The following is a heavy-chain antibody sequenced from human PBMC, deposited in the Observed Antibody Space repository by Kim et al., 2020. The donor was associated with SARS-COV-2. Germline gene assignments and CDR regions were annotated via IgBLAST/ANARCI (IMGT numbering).Heavy chain of an antibody. J-gene: IGHJ4*02. Sequence: GGSLRLSCAASGFIFSDYGMHWVRQAPGKGLAWVAVIWRDGSEIHYADSVKGRFTISRDNSKNTLSLQMNSLRAEDTAVYYCARDGVATTPFFGNFDYWGQGTLATVSS. D-gene: IGHD2-15*01. CDR1: GFIFSDYG. CDR2: IWRDGSEI. V-gene: IGHV3-33*01. CDR3: ARDGVATTPFFGNFDY.